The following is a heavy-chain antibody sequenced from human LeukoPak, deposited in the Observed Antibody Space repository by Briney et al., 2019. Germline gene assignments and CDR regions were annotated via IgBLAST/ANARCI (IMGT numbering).Heavy chain of an antibody. CDR2: ICYSEST. J-gene: IGHJ4*02. D-gene: IGHD1-14*01. CDR1: GGSISSSSYC. Sequence: PSEPLSLTCTVSGGSISSSSYCWGRIRRHPGKGLAWLGNICYSESTYYTPSRQIRVSISVDTYKIQFCLSLRSVTATEVADYYCARDGRFPPEPLPRYFDYWGQGTLVTVSS. CDR3: ARDGRFPPEPLPRYFDY. V-gene: IGHV4-39*07.